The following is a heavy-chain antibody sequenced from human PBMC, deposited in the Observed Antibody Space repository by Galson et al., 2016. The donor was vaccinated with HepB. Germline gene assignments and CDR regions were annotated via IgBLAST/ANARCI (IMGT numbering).Heavy chain of an antibody. Sequence: SLRLSCAASGFTFSNYGMHWVRQAPGKGLEWVAVIWYDGSNEYYADSVKGRFTISRDNSKNTLYLQMNSLRAEDTAVYYCAIIDGCAYFFDYWGQGTLVTVSS. CDR1: GFTFSNYG. J-gene: IGHJ4*02. D-gene: IGHD2/OR15-2a*01. CDR2: IWYDGSNE. CDR3: AIIDGCAYFFDY. V-gene: IGHV3-33*01.